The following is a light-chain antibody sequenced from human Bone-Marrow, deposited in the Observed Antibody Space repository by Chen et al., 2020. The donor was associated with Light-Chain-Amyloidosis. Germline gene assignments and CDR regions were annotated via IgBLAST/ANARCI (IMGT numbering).Light chain of an antibody. V-gene: IGKV2D-29*02. CDR2: EVS. CDR1: QRLRDMTTY. J-gene: IGKJ4*01. Sequence: DIVLTQTPLSLSVTPGQLASISCKSSQRLRDMTTYLYWYLQKPGQSPQLLIYEVSNRFSGVPDRFSGSGSETDFTLKISRVEAEDVGVYYCMQSIQLPLTFGGGTKVEIK. CDR3: MQSIQLPLT.